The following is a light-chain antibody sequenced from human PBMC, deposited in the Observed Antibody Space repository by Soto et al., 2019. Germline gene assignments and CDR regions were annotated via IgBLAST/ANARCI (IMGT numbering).Light chain of an antibody. CDR1: ENVDRY. Sequence: DIQVTQSPSSLSSSVGDRVTITCRASENVDRYVNWYQQIPGKAPSLLISAASTLQSGFPSRFRGSGSVTTFTLNIDSLQPEDFAMYYCQQTYSTPPTFGQGTKVE. J-gene: IGKJ1*01. V-gene: IGKV1-39*01. CDR2: AAS. CDR3: QQTYSTPPT.